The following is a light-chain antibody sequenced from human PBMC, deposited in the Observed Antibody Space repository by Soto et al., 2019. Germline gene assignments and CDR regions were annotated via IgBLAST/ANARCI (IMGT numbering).Light chain of an antibody. CDR2: EVS. CDR1: SSDVGGYNY. V-gene: IGLV2-14*01. Sequence: QSALTQPASVSGSPGQWITISCSGTSSDVGGYNYVSWYQQHPGKAPKLMIYEVSNRPSGVSNPFSGSKSGNTASLTISGLQAEDEADYYCNSYTSNSTHVVFGGGTKLTVL. CDR3: NSYTSNSTHVV. J-gene: IGLJ2*01.